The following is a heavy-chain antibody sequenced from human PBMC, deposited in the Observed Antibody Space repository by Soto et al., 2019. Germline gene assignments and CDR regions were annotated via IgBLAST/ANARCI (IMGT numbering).Heavy chain of an antibody. CDR3: ARHGDVKTGYYYMDV. CDR2: IYYSGST. Sequence: SETLSLTCTVSGGSISSYYWSWIRQPPGKGLEWIGYIYYSGSTNYNPSLKSRVTISVDTSKNQFSLKLSSVTAADTAVYYCARHGDVKTGYYYMDVWGKGTTVTVSS. V-gene: IGHV4-59*08. J-gene: IGHJ6*03. D-gene: IGHD2-21*01. CDR1: GGSISSYY.